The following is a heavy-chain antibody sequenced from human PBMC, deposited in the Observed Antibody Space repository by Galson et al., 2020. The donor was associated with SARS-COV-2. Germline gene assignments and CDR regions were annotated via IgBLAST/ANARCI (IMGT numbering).Heavy chain of an antibody. CDR3: ASSVPYGSGSSPIDY. CDR1: GFTFSSYE. J-gene: IGHJ4*02. CDR2: ISSSGSTI. Sequence: GGSLRLSCAASGFTFSSYEMNWVRQAPGKGLEWVSYISSSGSTIYYADSVTGRFTISRDNAKNSLYLQMNSLRAEDTAVYYCASSVPYGSGSSPIDYWGQGTLVTVSS. D-gene: IGHD3-10*01. V-gene: IGHV3-48*03.